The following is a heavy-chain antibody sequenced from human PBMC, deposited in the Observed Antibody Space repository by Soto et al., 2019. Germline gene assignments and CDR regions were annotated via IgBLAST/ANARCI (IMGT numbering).Heavy chain of an antibody. J-gene: IGHJ4*02. CDR2: IKQDETEK. D-gene: IGHD3-22*01. CDR3: ARGDYFDRRFDY. CDR1: GFTFSSYW. Sequence: TGGSLRLSCAASGFTFSSYWMNWFRQAPGRGLEWVADIKQDETEKYYVDPVKGRFTISRDNAKNSLYLQMDSLRAEDTAVYYCARGDYFDRRFDYWGQGTLVTVSS. V-gene: IGHV3-7*03.